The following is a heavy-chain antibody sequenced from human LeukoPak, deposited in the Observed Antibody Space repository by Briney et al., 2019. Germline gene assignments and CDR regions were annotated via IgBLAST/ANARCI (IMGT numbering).Heavy chain of an antibody. CDR1: GFTFSDHY. D-gene: IGHD5-12*01. Sequence: GGSLRLSGAASGFTFSDHYMDWVRQAPGKGLEWVGRTRNKANSYTTEYAASVKGRFTISRDDSKNTLYLQMNSLKTEDTALYYCTTDQFLRSTTYYGMDVWGQGTTVTVSS. CDR3: TTDQFLRSTTYYGMDV. CDR2: TRNKANSYTT. J-gene: IGHJ6*02. V-gene: IGHV3-72*01.